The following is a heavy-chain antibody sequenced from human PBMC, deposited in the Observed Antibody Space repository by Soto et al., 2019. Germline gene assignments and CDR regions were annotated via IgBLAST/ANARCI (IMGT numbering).Heavy chain of an antibody. CDR2: ISYDGSNK. V-gene: IGHV3-30*18. D-gene: IGHD5-18*01. J-gene: IGHJ4*02. CDR1: GFTFSSYG. CDR3: AKEVDTAMVSDY. Sequence: VGSLRLSCAASGFTFSSYGMHWVRQAPGKGLEWVAVISYDGSNKYYADSVKGRFTISRDNSKNTLYLQMNSMGAEDTAVYYCAKEVDTAMVSDYWGQGTLVTVSS.